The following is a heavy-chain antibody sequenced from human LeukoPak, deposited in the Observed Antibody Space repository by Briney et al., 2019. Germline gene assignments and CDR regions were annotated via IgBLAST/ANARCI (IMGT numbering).Heavy chain of an antibody. CDR1: GYTFTGYY. Sequence: ASVKVSCKASGYTFTGYYIHWVRQAPRQGLEWMGRINPNSGGTNYAQKFQGRVTMTRDTSINTAYMELSRLRSDDTAVYYCARGGAYDYVWGSYRYFDYWGQGTLVTVSS. D-gene: IGHD3-16*02. V-gene: IGHV1-2*06. J-gene: IGHJ4*02. CDR3: ARGGAYDYVWGSYRYFDY. CDR2: INPNSGGT.